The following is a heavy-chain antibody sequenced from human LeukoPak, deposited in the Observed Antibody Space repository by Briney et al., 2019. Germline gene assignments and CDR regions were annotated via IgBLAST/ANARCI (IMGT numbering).Heavy chain of an antibody. Sequence: GGSLRLSCAASGFTFSSYAMSWVRQAPGKGLEWVSAISGSGGSTYYADSVKGRFTISRDNSKSTLYLQMNSLRAEDTAVYYCAKVLVRILLWFGECGMDVWGQGTTVTVSS. CDR2: ISGSGGST. CDR1: GFTFSSYA. CDR3: AKVLVRILLWFGECGMDV. V-gene: IGHV3-23*01. D-gene: IGHD3-10*01. J-gene: IGHJ6*02.